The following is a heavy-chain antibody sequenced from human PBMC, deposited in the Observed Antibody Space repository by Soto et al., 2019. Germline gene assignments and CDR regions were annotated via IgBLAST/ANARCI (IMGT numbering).Heavy chain of an antibody. Sequence: ASVKVSCKASGYTFTSNGISWVRQAPGQGLEWMGWISAYNGNTNYAQKLQGRVTMTTDTSTSTAYMELRSLRSDDTAVYYCARDLAYCGGDCYPIDYWGQGTLVTVSS. CDR1: GYTFTSNG. D-gene: IGHD2-21*02. J-gene: IGHJ4*02. CDR3: ARDLAYCGGDCYPIDY. CDR2: ISAYNGNT. V-gene: IGHV1-18*01.